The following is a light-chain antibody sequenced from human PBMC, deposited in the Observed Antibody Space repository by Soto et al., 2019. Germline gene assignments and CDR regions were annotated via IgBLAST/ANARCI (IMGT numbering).Light chain of an antibody. J-gene: IGKJ1*01. V-gene: IGKV3-15*01. CDR1: ESVSNN. CDR3: QQYSIWRT. Sequence: EIVMTQSPATLSLSPWERSTLSFRASESVSNNLAWYQQKAGQAPRLLIYGASTRATGIPARFSGSGSGTEFTLTISSLQSEDFAVYYCQQYSIWRTFGQGTKVDIK. CDR2: GAS.